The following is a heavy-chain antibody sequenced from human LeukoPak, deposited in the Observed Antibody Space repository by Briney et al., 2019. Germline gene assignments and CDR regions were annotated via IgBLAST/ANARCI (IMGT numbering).Heavy chain of an antibody. D-gene: IGHD3-16*01. J-gene: IGHJ4*02. CDR1: GFTFSSYA. V-gene: IGHV3-23*01. CDR2: ISGGGGRT. Sequence: PGESLRLSCAASGFTFSSYAMSWGRQAPGKGLEWVSTISGGGGRTWYADSVKGRFTISRDNSKNTVDVQLNSLRAEDTAVYYCAKSRGSEKTVIDCWGQGTLVTVSS. CDR3: AKSRGSEKTVIDC.